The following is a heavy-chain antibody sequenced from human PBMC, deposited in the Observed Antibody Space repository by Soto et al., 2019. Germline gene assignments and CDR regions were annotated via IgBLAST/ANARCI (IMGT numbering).Heavy chain of an antibody. Sequence: PGGSLRLSCAASGFTFSSYSMNWVRQAPGKGLEWVSSISSSSSYIYYADSVKGRFTISRDNAKNSLYLQMNSLRAEDTAVYYCARDSTYYDISGPWGQGTLVTVSS. D-gene: IGHD3-9*01. CDR2: ISSSSSYI. V-gene: IGHV3-21*01. J-gene: IGHJ5*02. CDR1: GFTFSSYS. CDR3: ARDSTYYDISGP.